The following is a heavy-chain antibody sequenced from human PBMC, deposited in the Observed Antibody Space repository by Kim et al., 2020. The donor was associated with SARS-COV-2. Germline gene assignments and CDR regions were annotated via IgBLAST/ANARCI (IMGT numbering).Heavy chain of an antibody. D-gene: IGHD3-3*01. Sequence: SETLSLTCTVSGGSISSSSYYWGWIRQPPGKGLEWIGSIYYSGSTYYNPSLKSRVTISVDTSKNQFSLKLSSVTAADTAVYYCARLRLEWLSNPRGAFDIWGQGTMVTVSS. V-gene: IGHV4-39*01. CDR2: IYYSGST. CDR3: ARLRLEWLSNPRGAFDI. CDR1: GGSISSSSYY. J-gene: IGHJ3*02.